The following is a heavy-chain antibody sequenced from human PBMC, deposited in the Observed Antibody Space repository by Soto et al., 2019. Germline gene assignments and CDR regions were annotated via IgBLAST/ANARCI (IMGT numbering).Heavy chain of an antibody. Sequence: GGSMRLSCSAAGFKFSIYAMHWVRKAPGKGLEYVSVISTNGDNTYYADSVKGRFIISRDNSKNTLYLHMSSLRVEDTAVYYCVKELGRNLNIPVRPYFDYWGQGTLVTVSS. CDR1: GFKFSIYA. D-gene: IGHD7-27*01. CDR3: VKELGRNLNIPVRPYFDY. V-gene: IGHV3-64D*08. J-gene: IGHJ4*02. CDR2: ISTNGDNT.